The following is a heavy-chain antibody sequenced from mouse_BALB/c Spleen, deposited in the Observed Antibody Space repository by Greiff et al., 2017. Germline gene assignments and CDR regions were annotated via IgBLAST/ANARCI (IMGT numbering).Heavy chain of an antibody. Sequence: EVMLVESGGGLVQPGGSRKLSCAASGFTFSSFGMHWVRQAPEKGLEWVAYISSGSSTIYYADTVKGRFTISRDNPKNTLFLQMTSLRSEDTAMYYCARSDGSSYSWFAYWGQGTLVTVSA. CDR3: ARSDGSSYSWFAY. D-gene: IGHD1-1*01. CDR1: GFTFSSFG. CDR2: ISSGSSTI. J-gene: IGHJ3*01. V-gene: IGHV5-17*02.